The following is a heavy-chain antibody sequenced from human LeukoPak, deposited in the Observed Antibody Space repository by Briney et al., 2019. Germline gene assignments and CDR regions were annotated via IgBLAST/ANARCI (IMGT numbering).Heavy chain of an antibody. Sequence: PSQTLSLTCTVSGGSISSGSYYWSWIRQPAGKGLEWIGSIYYSGSTYYNPSLKSRVTISVDTSKNQFSLKLSSVTAADTAVYYCACSRDGYNYDYWGQGTLVTVSS. J-gene: IGHJ4*02. V-gene: IGHV4-39*07. CDR1: GGSISSGSYY. CDR2: IYYSGST. D-gene: IGHD5-24*01. CDR3: ACSRDGYNYDY.